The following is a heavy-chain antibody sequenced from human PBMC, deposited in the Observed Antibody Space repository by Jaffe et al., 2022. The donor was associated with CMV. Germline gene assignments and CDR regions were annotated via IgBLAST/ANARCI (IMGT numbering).Heavy chain of an antibody. Sequence: QVQLVQSGAEVKKPGASVKVSCKASGYTFTSYAMHWVRQAPGQRLEWMGWINAGNGNTKYSQKFQGRVTITRDTSASTAYMELSSLRSEDTAVYYCARDPVWGSYRQEAFDIWGQGTMVTVSS. J-gene: IGHJ3*02. CDR1: GYTFTSYA. D-gene: IGHD3-16*02. V-gene: IGHV1-3*01. CDR2: INAGNGNT. CDR3: ARDPVWGSYRQEAFDI.